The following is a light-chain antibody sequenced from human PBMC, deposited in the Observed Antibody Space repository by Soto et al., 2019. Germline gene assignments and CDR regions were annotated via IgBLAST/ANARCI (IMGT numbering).Light chain of an antibody. Sequence: QSVLTQPASVSGSPGQSITISRTGTSSVVGSYNLVSWYQQHPGKAPKLMIYEVSKRPSGVSNRFSGSKSGKTASLTISGLQAEDDAAYYCCSYAGSSTYVFGTGTKVTVL. J-gene: IGLJ1*01. CDR3: CSYAGSSTYV. CDR2: EVS. CDR1: SSVVGSYNL. V-gene: IGLV2-23*02.